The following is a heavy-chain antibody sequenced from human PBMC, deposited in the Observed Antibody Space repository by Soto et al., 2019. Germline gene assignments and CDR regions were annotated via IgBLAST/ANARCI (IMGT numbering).Heavy chain of an antibody. V-gene: IGHV3-7*01. CDR2: IKQDGSEK. CDR1: GFTFSSYW. J-gene: IGHJ3*02. Sequence: EVQLVESGGGLVQPGGSLRISCAASGFTFSSYWMSWVRQAPGKGLEWVANIKQDGSEKYYVDSVKGRFTISRDNAKNSLYLQMNSLRAEDTAVYYCARPYDYGDYDLGAFDIWGQGTMVTVSS. D-gene: IGHD4-17*01. CDR3: ARPYDYGDYDLGAFDI.